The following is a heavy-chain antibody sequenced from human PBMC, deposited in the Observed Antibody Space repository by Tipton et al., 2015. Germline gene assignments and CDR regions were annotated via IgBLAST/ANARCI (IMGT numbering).Heavy chain of an antibody. CDR3: ARVPYRGGVIDP. J-gene: IGHJ5*02. V-gene: IGHV4-59*01. Sequence: TLSLTCSVSSDSISKYYWSWIRQPPGKGLEWIGTISHSGSTYYNPSLKSRVTISADTSKNQFSLKLSSVTAADTAVYYCARVPYRGGVIDPWGQGTLVTVSS. CDR2: ISHSGST. D-gene: IGHD1-26*01. CDR1: SDSISKYY.